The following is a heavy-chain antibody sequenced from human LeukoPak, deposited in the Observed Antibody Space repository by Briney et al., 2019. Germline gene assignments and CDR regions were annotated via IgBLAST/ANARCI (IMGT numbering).Heavy chain of an antibody. D-gene: IGHD3-22*01. CDR3: AKDTPVAYYYDSSGYPGDV. Sequence: GGSLRLSCGASGFTLRNYGMTWVRQAPGKGLEWVSIISSAGATTYYAESVKGRFTISRDNSKNTVYLQMYSLRADDTAVYYCAKDTPVAYYYDSSGYPGDVWDKGTTVTVSS. V-gene: IGHV3-23*01. CDR1: GFTLRNYG. J-gene: IGHJ6*04. CDR2: ISSAGATT.